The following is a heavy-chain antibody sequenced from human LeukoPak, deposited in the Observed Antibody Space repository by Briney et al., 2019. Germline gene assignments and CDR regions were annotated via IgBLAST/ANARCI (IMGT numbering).Heavy chain of an antibody. CDR2: IKQDGSEK. CDR3: ASETKRGYSYGSPTDAFDI. Sequence: GGSLRLSCAASGFTFSSYWMSWVRQAPGKGLEWVANIKQDGSEKYYVDSVKGRFTISRDNSKNTLYLQMNSLRAEDTALYYCASETKRGYSYGSPTDAFDIWGQGTLVTVSS. J-gene: IGHJ3*02. V-gene: IGHV3-7*01. D-gene: IGHD5-18*01. CDR1: GFTFSSYW.